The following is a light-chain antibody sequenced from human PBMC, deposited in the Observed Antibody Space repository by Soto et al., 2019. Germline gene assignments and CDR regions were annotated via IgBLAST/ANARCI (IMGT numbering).Light chain of an antibody. CDR2: GAS. CDR3: LQYVNCPWT. Sequence: AIEMTQSPASLSASPGDRATISFRASQGIGNALGWYQQKPGKPPKVLIYGASNMHSGVPPRFSGSGSGTDFTLAISSLLSEDSATYYCLQYVNCPWTFGQGTKVDIK. J-gene: IGKJ1*01. CDR1: QGIGNA. V-gene: IGKV1-6*01.